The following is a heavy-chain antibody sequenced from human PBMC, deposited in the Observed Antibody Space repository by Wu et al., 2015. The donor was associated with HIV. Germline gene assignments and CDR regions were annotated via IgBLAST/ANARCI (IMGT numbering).Heavy chain of an antibody. J-gene: IGHJ4*03. Sequence: QVQLVQSGAEVKRPGASVKVSCKASGYRFSNYGINWVRQAPGQGLEWVGWITNYNGKTKYAQNLQGRVTVTTDTSTNTAYMELRSLRSDDTAIYYCTRRRGYSGSYGFDYWGRGNGWSPSHQ. V-gene: IGHV1-18*01. CDR2: ITNYNGKT. CDR1: GYRFSNYG. D-gene: IGHD1-26*01. CDR3: TRRRGYSGSYGFDY.